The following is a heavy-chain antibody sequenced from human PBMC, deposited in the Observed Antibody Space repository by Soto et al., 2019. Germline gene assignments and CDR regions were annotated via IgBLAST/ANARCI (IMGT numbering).Heavy chain of an antibody. D-gene: IGHD3-22*01. J-gene: IGHJ4*02. CDR1: GFTVSINY. CDR3: ARTVDYYDSSGPSDY. CDR2: IYSGGST. Sequence: PGGSLRLSCAASGFTVSINYMSWVRHAPGKGLEWVSVIYSGGSTYYADSVKGRFTISRDNSKNTLYLQMNSLRAEDTAVYYCARTVDYYDSSGPSDYWGQGTLVTVSS. V-gene: IGHV3-53*01.